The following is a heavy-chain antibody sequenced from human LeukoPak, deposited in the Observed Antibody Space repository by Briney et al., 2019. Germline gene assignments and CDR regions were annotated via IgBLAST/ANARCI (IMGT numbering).Heavy chain of an antibody. CDR3: AKGGGATADYYYYMDV. J-gene: IGHJ6*03. D-gene: IGHD3-16*01. V-gene: IGHV3-9*03. Sequence: GGSLRLSCAASGFTFDDYAMHWVRQAPGKGLEWVSGISWNSGSIGYADSVKGRFTISRDNAKNSLYLQMNSLRAEDMALYYCAKGGGATADYYYYMDVWGKGTTVTVSS. CDR2: ISWNSGSI. CDR1: GFTFDDYA.